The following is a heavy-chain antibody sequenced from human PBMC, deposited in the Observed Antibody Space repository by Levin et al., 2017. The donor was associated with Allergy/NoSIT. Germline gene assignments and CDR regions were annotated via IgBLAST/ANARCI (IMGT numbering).Heavy chain of an antibody. J-gene: IGHJ4*02. CDR1: GFTFSSYA. V-gene: IGHV3-30-3*01. D-gene: IGHD2-8*01. CDR3: ARQGTMLYFDY. CDR2: ISYDGSNK. Sequence: GGSLRLSCAASGFTFSSYAMHWVRQAPGKGLEWVAVISYDGSNKYYADSVKGRFTISRDNSKNTLYLQMNSLRAEDTAVYYCARQGTMLYFDYWGQGTLVTVSS.